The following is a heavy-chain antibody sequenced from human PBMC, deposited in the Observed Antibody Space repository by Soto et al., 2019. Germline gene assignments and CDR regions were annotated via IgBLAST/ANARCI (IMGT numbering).Heavy chain of an antibody. CDR1: EFTFSNYP. CDR3: VLWYYHFWRDHHNVFDP. Sequence: PGGSLRLSCAASEFTFSNYPMSWVRQAPGTGLEWVSGISYSGDTTYYADSVKGRFTISRDNSKNTLYLQINSLGAEDTAVYYCVLWYYHFWRDHHNVFDPWGQGTLVTVSS. V-gene: IGHV3-23*01. D-gene: IGHD3-3*01. J-gene: IGHJ5*02. CDR2: ISYSGDTT.